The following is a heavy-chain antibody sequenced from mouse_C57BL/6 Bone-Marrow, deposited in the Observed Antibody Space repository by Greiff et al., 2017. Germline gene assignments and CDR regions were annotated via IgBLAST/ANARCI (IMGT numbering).Heavy chain of an antibody. J-gene: IGHJ2*01. CDR1: RYSITSDY. CDR3: ARIYYYGSSPYFDY. Sequence: QRVESGPGLAKPSQTLSLTCSVTRYSITSDYWNWIRKFPGNKLEYMGYISYSGSTYYNPSLKSRISITRDTSKNQYYLQLNSVTTEDTATYDCARIYYYGSSPYFDYWGQGTTLTVSS. CDR2: ISYSGST. V-gene: IGHV3-8*01. D-gene: IGHD1-1*01.